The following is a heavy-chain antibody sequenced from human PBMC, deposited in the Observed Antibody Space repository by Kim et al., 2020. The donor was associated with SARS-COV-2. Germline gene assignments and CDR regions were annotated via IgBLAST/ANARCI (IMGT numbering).Heavy chain of an antibody. V-gene: IGHV4-31*03. D-gene: IGHD1-1*01. CDR1: GGSISSGGYY. CDR3: ARASVVQLSWFDP. CDR2: IYYSGST. J-gene: IGHJ5*02. Sequence: SETLSLTCTVSGGSISSGGYYWSWIRQHPGKGLEWIGYIYYSGSTYYNPSLKSRVTISVDTSKNQFSLKLSSVTAADTAVYYCARASVVQLSWFDPWGQGTLVTVSS.